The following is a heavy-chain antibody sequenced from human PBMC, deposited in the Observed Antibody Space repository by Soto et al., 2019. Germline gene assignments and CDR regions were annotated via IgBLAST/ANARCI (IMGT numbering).Heavy chain of an antibody. CDR1: GYSFTRYW. CDR2: IYPGDSDT. D-gene: IGHD3-3*01. CDR3: ARRFDFWSGYYGMDV. V-gene: IGHV5-51*01. J-gene: IGHJ6*02. Sequence: GESLRISCTGYGYSFTRYWIGWVRQMPGKGLEWMGIIYPGDSDTRYSPSFQGQVTISADKSISTAYLQWSSLKASDTAMYYCARRFDFWSGYYGMDVWGQGTTVTVSS.